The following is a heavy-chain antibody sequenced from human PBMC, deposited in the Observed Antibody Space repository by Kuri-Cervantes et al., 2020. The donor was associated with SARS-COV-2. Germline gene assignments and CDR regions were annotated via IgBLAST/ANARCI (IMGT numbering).Heavy chain of an antibody. J-gene: IGHJ1*01. D-gene: IGHD4-17*01. CDR3: ARRGPTTVTTFTSLAEVGFQH. CDR1: GGSFSGYY. CDR2: IFYSGST. V-gene: IGHV4-34*12. Sequence: GSLRLSCAVYGGSFSGYYWSWIRQPPGKGLEWIGDIFYSGSTNYNPSLKSRVTISVDTSKNQFSLKLSSVTAADTAVYYCARRGPTTVTTFTSLAEVGFQHWGQGTLVTVSS.